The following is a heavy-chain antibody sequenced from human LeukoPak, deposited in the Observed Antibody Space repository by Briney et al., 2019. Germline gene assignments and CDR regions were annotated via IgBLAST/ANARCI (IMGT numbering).Heavy chain of an antibody. Sequence: PSETLSLTCTVSXGXXXXXXXXXIXXXXXKXXXXIXXXXXSGSTXYKPSLKSRVTISVDTSKNQFSLKLSSVTAADTAVYYCARHAYYYDRSGSYEAFDIWGQGTMVTVSS. CDR1: XGXXXXXX. D-gene: IGHD3-22*01. V-gene: IGHV4-59*08. CDR2: XXXSGST. CDR3: ARHAYYYDRSGSYEAFDI. J-gene: IGHJ3*02.